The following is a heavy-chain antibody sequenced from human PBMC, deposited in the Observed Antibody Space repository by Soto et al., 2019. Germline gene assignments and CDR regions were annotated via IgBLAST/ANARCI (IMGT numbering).Heavy chain of an antibody. V-gene: IGHV3-30*03. J-gene: IGHJ3*02. CDR1: GFTFSIYG. D-gene: IGHD4-4*01. CDR2: ISVDGSEK. CDR3: SSGGRHYYSAAFDI. Sequence: QVQLVESGGGVVQPGRSLRLSCAASGFTFSIYGMHWVRHAPGKGLEWVAMISVDGSEKYYTDSVKGRFHISRDSSKNTMYLQMDSLRVEDTAVYYGSSGGRHYYSAAFDIWGQGTTVTVSS.